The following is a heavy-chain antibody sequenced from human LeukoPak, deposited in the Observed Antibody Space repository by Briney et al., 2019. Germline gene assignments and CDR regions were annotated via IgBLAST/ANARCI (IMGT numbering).Heavy chain of an antibody. V-gene: IGHV4-34*01. D-gene: IGHD3-10*01. CDR1: GDSFSDFY. Sequence: SETLSLTCAVYGDSFSDFYWSWIPQPPGKGLEWIGEIYHSGSTNYNPSLKSRVTISVDTSKNQFSLKLSCVTAADTAVYYCARHGVLLWFGVHPYPTYFDYWGQGTLVTVSS. J-gene: IGHJ4*02. CDR2: IYHSGST. CDR3: ARHGVLLWFGVHPYPTYFDY.